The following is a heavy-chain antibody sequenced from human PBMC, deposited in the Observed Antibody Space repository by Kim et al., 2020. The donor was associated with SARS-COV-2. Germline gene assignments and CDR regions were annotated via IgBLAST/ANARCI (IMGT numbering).Heavy chain of an antibody. CDR3: AKASPWGSSWYAADVGTDY. V-gene: IGHV3-30*18. Sequence: GGSLRLSCAASGFTFSSYGMHWVRQAPGKGLEWVAVISYDGSNKYYADSVKGRFTISRDNSKNTLYLQMNSLRAEDTAVYYCAKASPWGSSWYAADVGTDYWGQGTLVTVSS. D-gene: IGHD6-13*01. CDR1: GFTFSSYG. CDR2: ISYDGSNK. J-gene: IGHJ4*02.